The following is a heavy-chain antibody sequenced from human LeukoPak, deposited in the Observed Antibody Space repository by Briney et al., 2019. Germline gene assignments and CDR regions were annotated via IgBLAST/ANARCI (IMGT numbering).Heavy chain of an antibody. CDR1: GGSMKNDNYY. D-gene: IGHD4-17*01. CDR3: ARYGENFDY. Sequence: ASETLSLTCTVSGGSMKNDNYYWGWLRQSPGKGLEWIGSIYYTGDTYYNPSLKSRATISVDTSKNQFSLKLSSVTAADTAVYYCARYGENFDYWGQGTLVTVSS. V-gene: IGHV4-39*01. J-gene: IGHJ4*02. CDR2: IYYTGDT.